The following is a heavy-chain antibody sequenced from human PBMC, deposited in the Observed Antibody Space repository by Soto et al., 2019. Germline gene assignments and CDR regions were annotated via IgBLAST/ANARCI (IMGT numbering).Heavy chain of an antibody. V-gene: IGHV1-69*02. CDR1: GGTFSSYT. CDR2: IIPILGIA. Sequence: QVQLVQSGAEVKKPGSSVKVSCKASGGTFSSYTISWVRQAPGQGLEWMGRIIPILGIANYAQKFQGRVTITADKSTSTAYMELSSLRSEDTAVYYCAAPNYGSGSYYRFDYWGQGTLVTVSS. J-gene: IGHJ4*02. CDR3: AAPNYGSGSYYRFDY. D-gene: IGHD3-10*01.